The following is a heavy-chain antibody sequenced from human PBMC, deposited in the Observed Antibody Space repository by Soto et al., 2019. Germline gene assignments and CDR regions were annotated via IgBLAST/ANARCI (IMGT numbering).Heavy chain of an antibody. CDR1: RFTFSSYG. V-gene: IGHV3-30*18. D-gene: IGHD3-22*01. Sequence: GGSLRLSCALSRFTFSSYGMHWVRQAPGKGLEGVAAISYDRSNKYYADSVKGRFTISRDNSNNSLYLQMNILRAEDTVVYCCAKGDTMILLVTPLDNLGQGTLVNVSS. J-gene: IGHJ4*02. CDR2: ISYDRSNK. CDR3: AKGDTMILLVTPLDN.